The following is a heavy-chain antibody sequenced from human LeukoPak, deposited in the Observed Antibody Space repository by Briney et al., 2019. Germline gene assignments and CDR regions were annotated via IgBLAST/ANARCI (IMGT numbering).Heavy chain of an antibody. Sequence: GGSLRLSCAASGFTFSNYWMSWVRQAPGRGLEWVANIRQDGSEKYYVDSVKGRFTISRDNAKKSLYLQMNSLRAEDTAVYYCALQIRAARVFDYWGQGTLVTVSS. CDR1: GFTFSNYW. J-gene: IGHJ4*02. CDR3: ALQIRAARVFDY. D-gene: IGHD5-18*01. V-gene: IGHV3-7*02. CDR2: IRQDGSEK.